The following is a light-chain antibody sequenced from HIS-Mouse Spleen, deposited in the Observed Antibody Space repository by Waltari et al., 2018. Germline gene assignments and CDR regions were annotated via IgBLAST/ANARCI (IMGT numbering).Light chain of an antibody. CDR1: QSVSSSY. Sequence: ELVLTQSPGTLSLSPGARATPSSRASQSVSSSYLAWYQQKPGQAPRLLIYGASSRATGIPDRFSGSGSGTDFTLTISRLEPEDFAVYYCQQYGSSPKYTFGQGTKLEIK. V-gene: IGKV3-20*01. CDR3: QQYGSSPKYT. CDR2: GAS. J-gene: IGKJ2*01.